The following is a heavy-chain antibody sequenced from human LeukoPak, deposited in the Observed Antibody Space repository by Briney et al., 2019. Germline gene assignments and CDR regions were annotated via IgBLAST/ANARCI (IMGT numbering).Heavy chain of an antibody. CDR2: IYYSGST. D-gene: IGHD2-21*01. Sequence: SETLSLTCTVSGGSISSSSYYWGWIRQPPGKGLEWIGSIYYSGSTYYNPSLKSRVTISVDTSKNQFSLKLSSATAADTAVYYCAREGHIVPYWGQGTLVTVSS. CDR3: AREGHIVPY. V-gene: IGHV4-39*02. CDR1: GGSISSSSYY. J-gene: IGHJ4*02.